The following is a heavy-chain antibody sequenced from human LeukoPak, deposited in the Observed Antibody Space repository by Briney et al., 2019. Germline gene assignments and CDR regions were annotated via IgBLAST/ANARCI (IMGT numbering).Heavy chain of an antibody. CDR3: ARPQYNWNDGDAFDI. J-gene: IGHJ3*02. Sequence: GGSLRLSCAASGFTFSSYGMHWVRQAPGKGLEWVAVISYDGSNKYYADSVKGRFTISRDNSKNSLYLQMNSLRAEDTAVYYCARPQYNWNDGDAFDIWGQGTMVTVSS. V-gene: IGHV3-30*03. CDR2: ISYDGSNK. CDR1: GFTFSSYG. D-gene: IGHD1-20*01.